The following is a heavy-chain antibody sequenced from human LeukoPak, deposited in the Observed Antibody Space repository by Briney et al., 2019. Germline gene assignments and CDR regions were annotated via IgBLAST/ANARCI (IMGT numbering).Heavy chain of an antibody. Sequence: PSETLSLTCTVSGGSISSYYWSWIRQPPGKGLEWIGYIYTSGSTSYNPSLKSRVTISVDTSKNQFSLKLSSVTAADTAVYYCARLDSRPTSQYFDYWGQGTLVTVSS. CDR1: GGSISSYY. J-gene: IGHJ4*02. CDR2: IYTSGST. V-gene: IGHV4-4*09. CDR3: ARLDSRPTSQYFDY. D-gene: IGHD6-13*01.